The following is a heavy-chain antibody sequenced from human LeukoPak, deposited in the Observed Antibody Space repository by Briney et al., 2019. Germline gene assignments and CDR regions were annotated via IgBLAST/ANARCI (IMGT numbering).Heavy chain of an antibody. CDR2: IYHSGST. J-gene: IGHJ4*02. CDR1: GYSISSGYY. Sequence: PSETLSLTCAVSGYSISSGYYWGWIRQPPGKGLEWIGSIYHSGSTYYNPSLKSRVTISVDTSKNQFSLKLSSVTAADTAVYYCARIALRGYWGQGTLVTISS. V-gene: IGHV4-38-2*01. CDR3: ARIALRGY. D-gene: IGHD3-10*01.